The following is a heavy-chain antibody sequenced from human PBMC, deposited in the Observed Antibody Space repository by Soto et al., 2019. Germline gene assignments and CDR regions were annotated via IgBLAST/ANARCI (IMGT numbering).Heavy chain of an antibody. D-gene: IGHD1-1*01. CDR3: AKDPYNHRFDS. J-gene: IGHJ4*02. V-gene: IGHV3-23*01. CDR1: GFPFSRHA. CDR2: IGSDGST. Sequence: GGSLRLSCAASGFPFSRHAMAWVRRAAGRGLEWVATIGSDGSTYHAESVKGRFSISRDNYGNMLHLQLNSLRVEDTGIYYCAKDPYNHRFDSWGQGTLVTVSS.